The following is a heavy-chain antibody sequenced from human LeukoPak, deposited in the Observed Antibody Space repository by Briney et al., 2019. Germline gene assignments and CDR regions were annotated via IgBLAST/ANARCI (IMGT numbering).Heavy chain of an antibody. CDR3: AREVGQLVFDY. D-gene: IGHD3-10*01. Sequence: SVKVSCKASGGTFSSSALSWVRQAPGQGLEWMGRIIPILNISNYARMFQGRVTIIADKSMSAAYMELSSLRSEDTAVYYCAREVGQLVFDYWGQGTLVTVSS. V-gene: IGHV1-69*04. J-gene: IGHJ4*02. CDR1: GGTFSSSA. CDR2: IIPILNIS.